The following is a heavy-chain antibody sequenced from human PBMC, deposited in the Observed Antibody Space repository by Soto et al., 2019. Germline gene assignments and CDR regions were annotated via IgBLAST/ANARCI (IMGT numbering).Heavy chain of an antibody. D-gene: IGHD6-19*01. J-gene: IGHJ4*02. CDR1: GGTFSSYA. Sequence: QVQLVQSGAEVKKPGSSVKVSCKASGGTFSSYAISWVRQALGQGLGGMGGFIPIFGTANYAQKFQGRVTITADESTSTAYMELSSLRSEDTAVYYCARGGPLIAVAGYFDYWGQGTLVTVSS. CDR3: ARGGPLIAVAGYFDY. CDR2: FIPIFGTA. V-gene: IGHV1-69*01.